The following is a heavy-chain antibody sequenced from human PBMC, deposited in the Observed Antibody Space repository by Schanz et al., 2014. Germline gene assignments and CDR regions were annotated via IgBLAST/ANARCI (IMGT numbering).Heavy chain of an antibody. CDR3: ARAGYCRDSGCYSLGIEY. CDR1: GGTFSSYA. V-gene: IGHV1-69*04. CDR2: IIPILGME. J-gene: IGHJ4*02. Sequence: QVQLVQSGAEVKKPGSSVKVSCKASGGTFSSYAFSWVRQAPGQGLEWMGKIIPILGMENYAQKFQDRVTLTTDTSTSTAYMELRSLRSDDTAVYYCARAGYCRDSGCYSLGIEYWGQGTLVTVSS. D-gene: IGHD2-15*01.